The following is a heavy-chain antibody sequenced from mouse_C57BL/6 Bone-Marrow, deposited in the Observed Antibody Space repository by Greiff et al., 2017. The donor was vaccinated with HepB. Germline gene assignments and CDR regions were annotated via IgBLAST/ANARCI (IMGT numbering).Heavy chain of an antibody. CDR3: ARYDYDVFFFDY. Sequence: EVMLVESGGGLVKPGGSLKLSCAASGFTFSDYGMHWVRQAPEKGLEWVAYISSGSSTIYYADTVKGRFTISRDNAKNTLFLQMTSLRSEDTAMYYCARYDYDVFFFDYWGQGTTLTVSS. CDR1: GFTFSDYG. CDR2: ISSGSSTI. J-gene: IGHJ2*01. D-gene: IGHD2-4*01. V-gene: IGHV5-17*01.